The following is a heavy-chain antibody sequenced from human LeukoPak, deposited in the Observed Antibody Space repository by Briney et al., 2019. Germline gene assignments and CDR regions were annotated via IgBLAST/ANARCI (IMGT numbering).Heavy chain of an antibody. V-gene: IGHV4-59*12. CDR3: ARDSTMVRGVIDY. CDR1: GGSISNYY. Sequence: SETLSLTCAVSGGSISNYYWTWIRQPPGKGLEWIGYIYYSGSTNYNPSLKSRVTISVDTSKNQFSLKLSSMTAADTAVYYCARDSTMVRGVIDYWGQGTLVTVSS. D-gene: IGHD3-10*01. J-gene: IGHJ4*02. CDR2: IYYSGST.